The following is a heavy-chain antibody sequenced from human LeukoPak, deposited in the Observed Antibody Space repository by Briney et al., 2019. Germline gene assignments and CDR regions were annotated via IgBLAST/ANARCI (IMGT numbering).Heavy chain of an antibody. J-gene: IGHJ6*02. CDR1: GFTFSSYA. CDR3: AKKMKAATISRDRYYGMDV. V-gene: IGHV3-23*01. Sequence: PGGSLRLSCAASGFTFSSYAMSWVRQAPGKGLEWVSAISGSGGSTYYADSVKGRFTISRDNSKNTLYLQMNSLRAEDTAVYYCAKKMKAATISRDRYYGMDVWGQGTTVTVSS. CDR2: ISGSGGST. D-gene: IGHD5-12*01.